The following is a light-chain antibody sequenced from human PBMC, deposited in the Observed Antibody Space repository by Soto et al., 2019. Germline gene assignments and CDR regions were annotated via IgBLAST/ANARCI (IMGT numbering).Light chain of an antibody. CDR2: GAS. CDR3: LQRINCPGT. V-gene: IGKV3D-20*02. CDR1: HSVSRTY. J-gene: IGKJ5*01. Sequence: EIVLTQSPCTLPLSPGERATLACRASHSVSRTYLAWYQQKPGQAPRLLLYGASDRATGTPDRFSGSGSGADFTLTSRLLAPEYAADYCLQRINCPGTFGQGTRLEIK.